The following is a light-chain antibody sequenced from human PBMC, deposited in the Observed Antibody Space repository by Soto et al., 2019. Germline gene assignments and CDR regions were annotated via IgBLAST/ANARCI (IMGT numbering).Light chain of an antibody. CDR1: QSISSW. J-gene: IGKJ4*01. V-gene: IGKV1-12*01. CDR3: QQASSFPLT. Sequence: DIQLTQSPSSVSASAGDRVTITCRASQSISSWLAWYQQKPGKAPNLLIYAASNLQSGVPSRFSGSESGTDFTLTISSLQPEDFATYYCQQASSFPLTFGGGTKVEIK. CDR2: AAS.